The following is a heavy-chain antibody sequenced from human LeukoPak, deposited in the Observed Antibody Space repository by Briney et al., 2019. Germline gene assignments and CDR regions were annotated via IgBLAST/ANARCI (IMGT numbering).Heavy chain of an antibody. CDR3: ASTVVVAATHAFDI. J-gene: IGHJ3*02. Sequence: GGSLRLSCAASGFTFSSYAMHWVRQAPGKGLEWVAVISYDGSNKYYADSVKGRFTISRDNSKNTLYLQMNSLRAEDTAVYYCASTVVVAATHAFDIWGQGTMVTVSS. CDR2: ISYDGSNK. V-gene: IGHV3-30-3*01. CDR1: GFTFSSYA. D-gene: IGHD2-15*01.